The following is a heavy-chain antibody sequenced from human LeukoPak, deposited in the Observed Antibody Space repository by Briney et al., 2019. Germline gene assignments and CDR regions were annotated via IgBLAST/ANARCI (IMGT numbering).Heavy chain of an antibody. CDR1: GGSLSGHY. V-gene: IGHV4-59*11. J-gene: IGHJ4*02. CDR2: VSYTGRT. Sequence: PSETLSLTCTVSGGSLSGHYWSWIRQPPGKRLEWIGYVSYTGRTKYNPSLQSRVTISIDSSKNQFSLYLRSVTAADTAVYYCARRISTMTQFDYWGQGTLVTVSS. CDR3: ARRISTMTQFDY. D-gene: IGHD2-2*01.